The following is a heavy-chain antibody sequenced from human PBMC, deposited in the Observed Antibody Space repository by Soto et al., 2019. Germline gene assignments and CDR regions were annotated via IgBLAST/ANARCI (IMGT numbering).Heavy chain of an antibody. V-gene: IGHV5-10-1*01. D-gene: IGHD3-16*01. CDR2: IDPSDSYT. CDR1: GYSFTSYW. J-gene: IGHJ6*02. Sequence: GESLKISCKGSGYSFTSYWISWVRQMPGKGLEWMGRIDPSDSYTNYSPSFQGHVTISADKSISTAYLQWSSLKASDTAMYYCARQGMITRXEYGMDVWGQGTTVTVSS. CDR3: ARQGMITRXEYGMDV.